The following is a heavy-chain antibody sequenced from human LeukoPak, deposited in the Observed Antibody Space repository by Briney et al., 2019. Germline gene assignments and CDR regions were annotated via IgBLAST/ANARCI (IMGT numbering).Heavy chain of an antibody. CDR3: VKVGDSNDSQDYFDY. V-gene: IGHV3-23*01. CDR2: ISGSGGHT. Sequence: GGSLRLSCAASGFTFSSYGMSWVRQAPGKGLEWVSVISGSGGHTYYADSVKGRFTISRDNSKNTLYLQMNSLRAEDTAVFYCVKVGDSNDSQDYFDYWGQGTLVTVSS. J-gene: IGHJ4*02. CDR1: GFTFSSYG. D-gene: IGHD3-22*01.